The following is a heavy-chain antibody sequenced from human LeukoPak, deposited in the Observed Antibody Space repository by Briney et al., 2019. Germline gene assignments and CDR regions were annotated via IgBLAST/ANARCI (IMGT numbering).Heavy chain of an antibody. CDR2: INHSGST. Sequence: SETLSLTCAVYGGSFSGYYWSWIRQPPGKGLEWIGEINHSGSTNYNPSLKSRVTISVDTSKNQFSLKLSSVTAADTAVYYCARDDVVVAATSYYYYGMNVWGQGTTVTVSS. CDR3: ARDDVVVAATSYYYYGMNV. J-gene: IGHJ6*02. V-gene: IGHV4-34*01. CDR1: GGSFSGYY. D-gene: IGHD2-15*01.